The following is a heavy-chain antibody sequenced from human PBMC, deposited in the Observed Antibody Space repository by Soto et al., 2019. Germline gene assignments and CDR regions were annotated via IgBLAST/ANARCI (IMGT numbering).Heavy chain of an antibody. CDR1: GFTFSSYA. Sequence: GGSLRLSCAASGFTFSSYAMHWVRQAPGKGLEWVAVISYDGSNKYYADSVKGRFTISRDNSKNSLYLQMSSLKTEDTAMYYCARDKMSGVEYYYYYYGMDVWGQGTTVTVSS. V-gene: IGHV3-30-3*01. D-gene: IGHD3-3*01. CDR3: ARDKMSGVEYYYYYYGMDV. J-gene: IGHJ6*02. CDR2: ISYDGSNK.